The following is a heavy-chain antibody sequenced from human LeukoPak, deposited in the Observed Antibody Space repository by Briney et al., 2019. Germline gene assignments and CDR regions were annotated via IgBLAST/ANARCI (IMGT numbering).Heavy chain of an antibody. D-gene: IGHD6-6*01. Sequence: GGSLRPSCAASGFTFSSYGMHWVRQAPGKGLEWVAVISYDGSNKYYADSVKGRFTISRDNAKNSLYLQMNSLRAEDTAVYYCARDRIAARPNWFDPWGQGTLVIVSS. CDR2: ISYDGSNK. CDR1: GFTFSSYG. J-gene: IGHJ5*02. V-gene: IGHV3-30*03. CDR3: ARDRIAARPNWFDP.